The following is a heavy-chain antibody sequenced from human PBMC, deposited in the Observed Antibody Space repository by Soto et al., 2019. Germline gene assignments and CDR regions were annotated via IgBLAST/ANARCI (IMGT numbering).Heavy chain of an antibody. Sequence: GGSLRLSCAASGFIFRDFYMSWIRQVPGKGLEWLSKISSSSSSTDYADSVKGRFTISRDNSKNTLYLQMNSLRAEDTAVYYCARERMVRGVTNYYYYGMDVWGQGTTVTVSS. J-gene: IGHJ6*02. CDR3: ARERMVRGVTNYYYYGMDV. D-gene: IGHD3-10*01. V-gene: IGHV3-11*06. CDR2: ISSSSSST. CDR1: GFIFRDFY.